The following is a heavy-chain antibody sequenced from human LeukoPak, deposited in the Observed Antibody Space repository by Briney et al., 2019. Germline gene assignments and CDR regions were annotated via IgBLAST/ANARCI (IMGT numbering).Heavy chain of an antibody. V-gene: IGHV4-34*01. D-gene: IGHD6-13*01. CDR2: INHSGST. CDR3: ARAYFKGGYSSSWYLPSGFWFDP. J-gene: IGHJ5*02. Sequence: SETLSLTCAVYGGSFSGYYWSWIRQPPGKGLEWIGEINHSGSTNYNPSLKSRVTISVDTSKNQFSPKLSSLTAAEPVVFYCARAYFKGGYSSSWYLPSGFWFDPWGQGTRVTVSS. CDR1: GGSFSGYY.